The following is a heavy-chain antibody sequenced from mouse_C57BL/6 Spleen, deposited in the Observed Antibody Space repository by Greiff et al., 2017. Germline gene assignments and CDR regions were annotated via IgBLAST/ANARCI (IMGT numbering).Heavy chain of an antibody. V-gene: IGHV5-6*01. D-gene: IGHD1-1*01. CDR2: ISSGGSYT. CDR3: ARGAVDWYYAMDY. J-gene: IGHJ4*01. CDR1: GFTFSSYG. Sequence: EVHLVESGGDLVKPGGSLKLSCAASGFTFSSYGMSWVRQTPDKRLEWVATISSGGSYTYYPDSVKGRFTISRDNAKNTLYLQMSSLKSEDTAMYYCARGAVDWYYAMDYWGQGTSVTVSS.